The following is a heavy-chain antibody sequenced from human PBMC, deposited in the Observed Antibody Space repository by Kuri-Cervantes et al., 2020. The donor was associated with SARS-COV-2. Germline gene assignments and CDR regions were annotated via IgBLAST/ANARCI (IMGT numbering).Heavy chain of an antibody. CDR2: IKQDGSEK. J-gene: IGHJ3*02. CDR1: GFTFSSYG. CDR3: ARGLGTADAFDI. D-gene: IGHD1-1*01. V-gene: IGHV3-7*05. Sequence: GESLKISCAASGFTFSSYGMSWVRQAPGKGLEWVANIKQDGSEKYYVDSVKGRFTISRDNAKNSLYLQMNSLRAEDTAVYYCARGLGTADAFDIWGQGTMVTVSS.